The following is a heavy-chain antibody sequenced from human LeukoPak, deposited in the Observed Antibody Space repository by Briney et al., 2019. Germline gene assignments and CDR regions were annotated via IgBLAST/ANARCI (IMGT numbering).Heavy chain of an antibody. CDR1: GFTFSSYA. J-gene: IGHJ4*02. D-gene: IGHD2-15*01. Sequence: GGSLRLSCAASGFTFSSYAMSWVRQAPGKGLEWVSAISGSGGSTYYADSVKGRFTISRDNSKNTLYLQMNSLRAEDTAVYYCAKRSRVVVAAAHFDYWGQGTLVTVSS. CDR3: AKRSRVVVAAAHFDY. V-gene: IGHV3-23*01. CDR2: ISGSGGST.